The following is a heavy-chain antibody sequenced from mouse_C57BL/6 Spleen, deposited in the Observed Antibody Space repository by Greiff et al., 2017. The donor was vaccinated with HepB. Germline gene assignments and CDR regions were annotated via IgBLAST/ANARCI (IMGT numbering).Heavy chain of an antibody. D-gene: IGHD1-1*01. J-gene: IGHJ4*01. CDR3: ARGLTTVYYYAMDY. V-gene: IGHV5-4*03. CDR1: GFTFSSYA. CDR2: ISDGGSYT. Sequence: DVKLVESGGGLVKPGGSLKLSCAASGFTFSSYAMSWVRQTPEKRLEWVATISDGGSYTYYPDNVKGRFTISRDNAKNNLYLQMSQLKSEDTAMYYCARGLTTVYYYAMDYWGQGTSVTVSS.